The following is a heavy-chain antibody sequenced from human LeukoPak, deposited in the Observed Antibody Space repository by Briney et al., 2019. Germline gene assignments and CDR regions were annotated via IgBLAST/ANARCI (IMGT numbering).Heavy chain of an antibody. Sequence: SETLSLTCTVSGGSISSYYWSWIRQPAGKGLEWIGRIYTSGSTNYNASLKSRVSMSVDTSKNQFSLKLSSVTAADTAVFYCARENSGSYREIEYWGQGTLDTVSS. D-gene: IGHD1-26*01. CDR2: IYTSGST. J-gene: IGHJ4*02. CDR1: GGSISSYY. V-gene: IGHV4-4*07. CDR3: ARENSGSYREIEY.